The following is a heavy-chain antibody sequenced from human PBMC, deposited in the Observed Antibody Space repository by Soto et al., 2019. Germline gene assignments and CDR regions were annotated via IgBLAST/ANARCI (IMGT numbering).Heavy chain of an antibody. CDR1: GFTFSSYA. V-gene: IGHV3-23*01. Sequence: GGSLSLSCAASGFTFSSYAMGWLRQAPGTAPEWVAFVDGSGYDTSFADSVKGRFTISRDNSKNTLYLQMNSLRAEDTAVYYCAKDSSSWSYFDYWGQGTLVTVSS. CDR3: AKDSSSWSYFDY. D-gene: IGHD6-13*01. CDR2: VDGSGYDT. J-gene: IGHJ4*02.